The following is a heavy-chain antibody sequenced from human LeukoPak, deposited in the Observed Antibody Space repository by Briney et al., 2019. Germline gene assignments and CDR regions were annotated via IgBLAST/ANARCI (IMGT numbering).Heavy chain of an antibody. D-gene: IGHD1-26*01. CDR1: GFTFDDYA. J-gene: IGHJ3*02. Sequence: GGSLRLSCAASGFTFDDYAMHWVRHAPGKGLEWVSGISWNSGSIVYADSVKGRFTISRDNAKNSLYLRMNSLRAEDTALYYCAKESGSSPNDAFDIWGQGTMVTVSS. CDR3: AKESGSSPNDAFDI. CDR2: ISWNSGSI. V-gene: IGHV3-9*01.